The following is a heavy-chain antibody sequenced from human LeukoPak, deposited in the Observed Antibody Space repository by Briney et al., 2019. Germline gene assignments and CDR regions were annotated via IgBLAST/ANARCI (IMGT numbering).Heavy chain of an antibody. CDR3: TPPRPYIQPR. V-gene: IGHV3-15*01. Sequence: GGSLRLSCAAPGFTFSNAWMSWVRQAPGKGLEWVGRIKSKNDGGTTDYAAPVKGRFTISRDDSKTTLYLQMNSLKPEDTAVYYCTPPRPYIQPRWGQGTMVTVSS. J-gene: IGHJ3*01. CDR1: GFTFSNAW. D-gene: IGHD5-18*01. CDR2: IKSKNDGGTT.